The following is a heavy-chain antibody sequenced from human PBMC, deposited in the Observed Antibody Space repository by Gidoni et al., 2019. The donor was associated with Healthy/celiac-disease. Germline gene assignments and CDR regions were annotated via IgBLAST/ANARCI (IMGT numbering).Heavy chain of an antibody. CDR2: ISGSGGST. CDR3: AKRAYCTCGVCYRKGVYYFDY. J-gene: IGHJ4*02. Sequence: EVQLLGSGGGLVQPGGSLRLSCAASAFTFSSYAMIWVRQAPGKGLEWDSAISGSGGSTYYADAVEGRFTISRDNSKNTLYLQMHSLRAEDTAVYYCAKRAYCTCGVCYRKGVYYFDYWGQGTLVTVSS. D-gene: IGHD2-8*02. CDR1: AFTFSSYA. V-gene: IGHV3-23*01.